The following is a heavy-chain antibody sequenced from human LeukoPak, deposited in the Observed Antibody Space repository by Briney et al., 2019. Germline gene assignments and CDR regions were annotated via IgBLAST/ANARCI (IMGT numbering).Heavy chain of an antibody. CDR1: GGSISSSSYY. V-gene: IGHV4-39*07. Sequence: PSQTLSLTCTASGGSISSSSYYWGWIRQPPGKGLEWIGSIYYSGSTNYNPSLKSRVTISVDTSKNQFSLKLSSVTAADTAVYYCARYYYDSSGYPYPTIWFDPWGQGTLVTVSS. D-gene: IGHD3-22*01. CDR3: ARYYYDSSGYPYPTIWFDP. CDR2: IYYSGST. J-gene: IGHJ5*02.